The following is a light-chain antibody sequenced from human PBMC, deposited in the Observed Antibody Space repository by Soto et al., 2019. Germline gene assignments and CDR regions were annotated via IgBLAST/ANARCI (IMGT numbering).Light chain of an antibody. CDR2: EAS. J-gene: IGLJ2*01. CDR3: CSYAGSNPVV. Sequence: QSALTQPASVSGSPGQSITISCTGTSSDIGSYNLVSWYQHHPGTAPKLIIYEASQQPPGSCHRSAASTSGNMASLTISVLQTEDESDYYCCSYAGSNPVVFGGGTKVTVL. CDR1: SSDIGSYNL. V-gene: IGLV2-23*01.